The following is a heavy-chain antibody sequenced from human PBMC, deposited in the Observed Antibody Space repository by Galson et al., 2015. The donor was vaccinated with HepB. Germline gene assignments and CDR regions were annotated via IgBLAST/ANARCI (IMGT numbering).Heavy chain of an antibody. CDR2: ISSSSSYI. D-gene: IGHD4-23*01. CDR3: ARDLFGGQSYYMDV. Sequence: SLRLSCAASGFTFSSYSMNWVRQAPGKGLEWVSSISSSSSYIYYADSVKGRFTISRDNAKNSLYPLMNSLRAEDTAVYYCARDLFGGQSYYMDVWGKGTTVTVSS. J-gene: IGHJ6*03. CDR1: GFTFSSYS. V-gene: IGHV3-21*01.